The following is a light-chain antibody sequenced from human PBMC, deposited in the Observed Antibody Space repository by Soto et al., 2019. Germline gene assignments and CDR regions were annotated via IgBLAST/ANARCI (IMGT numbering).Light chain of an antibody. CDR2: AAS. J-gene: IGKJ2*01. Sequence: AIQMTQSPSSLSASVGDRVTITCRASEFIRNDLGWYQQKPGKAPKLLIYAASGLQSGVPSRFSGSGYGTDFTLTISSLQPEDIATYFCLQDYIYPRAFGQGTKLEIK. CDR3: LQDYIYPRA. V-gene: IGKV1-6*01. CDR1: EFIRND.